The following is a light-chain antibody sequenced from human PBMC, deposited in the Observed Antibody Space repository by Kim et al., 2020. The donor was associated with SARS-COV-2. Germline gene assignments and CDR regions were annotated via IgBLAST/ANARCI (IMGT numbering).Light chain of an antibody. CDR3: QQYNSYPT. J-gene: IGKJ1*01. CDR2: KAS. CDR1: QSISSW. V-gene: IGKV1-5*03. Sequence: SASVGDRVTITCRASQSISSWLAWYQQKPGKAPKLLIYKASSLEGGVPSRFSGSGSGTEFTLTISSLQPDDFATYYCQQYNSYPTFGQGTKVDIK.